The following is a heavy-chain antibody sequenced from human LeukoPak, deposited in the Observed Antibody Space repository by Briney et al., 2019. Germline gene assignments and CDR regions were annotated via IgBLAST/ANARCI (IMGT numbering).Heavy chain of an antibody. CDR1: GFTFSSYS. J-gene: IGHJ4*02. Sequence: PGGSLRLSCAASGFTFSSYSMNWVRQAPGKGLEWVSSISSSSSYIYYADSVKGRFTISGDNAKNSLYLQMNSLRAEDTAVYYCAREVGNTMIVVVTYYFDYWGQGTLVTVSS. D-gene: IGHD3-22*01. CDR2: ISSSSSYI. V-gene: IGHV3-21*01. CDR3: AREVGNTMIVVVTYYFDY.